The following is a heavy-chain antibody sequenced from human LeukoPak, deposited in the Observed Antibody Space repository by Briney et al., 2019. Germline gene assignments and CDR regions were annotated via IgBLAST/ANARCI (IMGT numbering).Heavy chain of an antibody. J-gene: IGHJ4*02. CDR2: INHSGST. CDR3: ARDPVWFGENSPFDY. V-gene: IGHV4-34*01. Sequence: PSETLSLTCAVYGGSFSGYYWSWIRQPPGKGLEWIGEINHSGSTNYNPSLKSRVTISVDTSKNQFSLKLSSVTAADTAVYYCARDPVWFGENSPFDYWGQGTLVTVSS. D-gene: IGHD3-10*01. CDR1: GGSFSGYY.